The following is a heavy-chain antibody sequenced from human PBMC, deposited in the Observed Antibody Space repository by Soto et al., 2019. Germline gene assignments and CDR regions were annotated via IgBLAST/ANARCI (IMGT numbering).Heavy chain of an antibody. CDR3: AKSMVRGVITYFDY. D-gene: IGHD3-10*01. CDR1: GFTFSSYA. V-gene: IGHV3-23*01. J-gene: IGHJ4*02. CDR2: ISGSGGST. Sequence: SGGSLRLSCAASGFTFSSYAMSWVRQAPGKGLEWVSAISGSGGSTYYADSVKGRFTISRDNSKNTLYLQMNSLRAEDTAVYYCAKSMVRGVITYFDYWGQGTLVTVSS.